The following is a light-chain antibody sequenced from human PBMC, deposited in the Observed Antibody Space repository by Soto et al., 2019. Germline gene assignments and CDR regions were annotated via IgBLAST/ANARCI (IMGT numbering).Light chain of an antibody. CDR2: GAS. CDR3: QQRNSWS. V-gene: IGKV3-11*01. J-gene: IGKJ1*01. CDR1: QSVSNNY. Sequence: IVLTQSPGTLSLSPGERATLSCRASQSVSNNYLAWYQQKPGQAPRLLIYGASNRATGVPARFSGSGSGTDFTLTISSLEPEDFAVYYCQQRNSWSFGQGTK.